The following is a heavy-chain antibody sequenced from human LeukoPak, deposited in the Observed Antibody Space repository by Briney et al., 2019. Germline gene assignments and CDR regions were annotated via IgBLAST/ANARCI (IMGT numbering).Heavy chain of an antibody. Sequence: PGGSLRLSCAASGFTFSSYAMHWVRQAPGKGLEWVAVISYDGSNKYYADSVKGRFTISRDSAKNSLYLQMNSLRAEDTAVYYCARVTSGSSYRPFDYWGQGTLVTVSS. J-gene: IGHJ4*02. CDR1: GFTFSSYA. CDR3: ARVTSGSSYRPFDY. V-gene: IGHV3-30*04. D-gene: IGHD3-10*01. CDR2: ISYDGSNK.